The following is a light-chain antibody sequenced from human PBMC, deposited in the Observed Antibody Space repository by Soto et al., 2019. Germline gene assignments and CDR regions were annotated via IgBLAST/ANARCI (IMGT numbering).Light chain of an antibody. V-gene: IGKV3-15*01. CDR3: QQYNVWPLT. Sequence: EIVMTQSPATLSVSPGERATLSCRASQSVSSNLAWYQQKPGQTPKLLIYVASTRATGIPAGFSGSGSGTEFTLTISSLQSEDFAVYYCQQYNVWPLTFGGGTKVAFK. CDR1: QSVSSN. CDR2: VAS. J-gene: IGKJ4*01.